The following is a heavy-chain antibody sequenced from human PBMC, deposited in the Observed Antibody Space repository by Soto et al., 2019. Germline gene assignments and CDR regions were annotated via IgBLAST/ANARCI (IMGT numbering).Heavy chain of an antibody. Sequence: SETLSLTXXVSXGXXXXXXXXXXXQPPGXGXEWIXXXXYSGSPKHKPTLKSRVTISVDTSKNQFSLKLSSVTAADTAVYYCARVYCTNGVCPRRARAFDIWGQGTMVTVSS. CDR3: ARVYCTNGVCPRRARAFDI. D-gene: IGHD2-8*01. J-gene: IGHJ3*02. V-gene: IGHV4-59*01. CDR2: XXYSGSP. CDR1: XGXXXXXX.